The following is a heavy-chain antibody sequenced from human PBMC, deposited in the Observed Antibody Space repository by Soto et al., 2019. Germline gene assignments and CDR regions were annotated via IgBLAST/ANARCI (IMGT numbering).Heavy chain of an antibody. CDR3: ARDLSWGSNWYYYMDV. J-gene: IGHJ6*03. V-gene: IGHV3-48*01. Sequence: EVQLVESGGGLVQPGGSLRLSCATSGFILSDCAMNWVRQAPGKGLEWVSDISSSSSVIDYADSVKGRFTVSRDNARNSLCLQMTSLRAEDTAVYYCARDLSWGSNWYYYMDVWGKGTTVTVSS. D-gene: IGHD7-27*01. CDR1: GFILSDCA. CDR2: ISSSSSVI.